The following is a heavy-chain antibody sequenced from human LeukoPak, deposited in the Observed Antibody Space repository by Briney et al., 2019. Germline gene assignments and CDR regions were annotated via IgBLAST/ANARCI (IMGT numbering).Heavy chain of an antibody. J-gene: IGHJ4*02. CDR1: GYSISSGYY. Sequence: SETLSLTCTVSGYSISSGYYWGWIRQPPGKGLEWIGSIYHSGSTYYNPSLKGRVTISVDTSKNQFSLKLSSVTAADTAVYYCARGDYYDSSGILDYWGQGTLVTASS. CDR2: IYHSGST. V-gene: IGHV4-38-2*02. D-gene: IGHD3-22*01. CDR3: ARGDYYDSSGILDY.